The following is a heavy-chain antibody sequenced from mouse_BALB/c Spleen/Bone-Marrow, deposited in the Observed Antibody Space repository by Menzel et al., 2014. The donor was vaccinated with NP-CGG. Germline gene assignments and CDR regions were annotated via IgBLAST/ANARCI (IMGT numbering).Heavy chain of an antibody. V-gene: IGHV5-6*01. D-gene: IGHD1-1*01. J-gene: IGHJ2*01. Sequence: EVQLVESGGDLVKPGGSLKLSCAASGFTFXSYGMSWVLQTPDKRLEWVATISSGGSYTYYPDSVKGRFTISRDNAKNTLYLQMSSLKSEDTAMYYCARPTTVVATGGSFDYWGQGTTLTVSS. CDR2: ISSGGSYT. CDR3: ARPTTVVATGGSFDY. CDR1: GFTFXSYG.